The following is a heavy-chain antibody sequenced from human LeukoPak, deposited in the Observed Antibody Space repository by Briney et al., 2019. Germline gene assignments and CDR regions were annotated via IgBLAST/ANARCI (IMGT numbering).Heavy chain of an antibody. CDR2: MNPNSGNT. CDR1: GYTFTSYD. CDR3: ARVGTDFWSGYSDY. D-gene: IGHD3-3*01. Sequence: ASVKVSCKASGYTFTSYDINWVRQATGQGLEWMGWMNPNSGNTGYAQKFQGRVTITRNTSISTAYVELSSLRSEDTAVYYCARVGTDFWSGYSDYWGQGTLVTVSS. J-gene: IGHJ4*02. V-gene: IGHV1-8*03.